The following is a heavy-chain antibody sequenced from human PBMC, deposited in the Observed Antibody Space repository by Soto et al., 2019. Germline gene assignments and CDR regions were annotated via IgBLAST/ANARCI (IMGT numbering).Heavy chain of an antibody. CDR3: ATLYYDSSGYYGMNV. D-gene: IGHD3-22*01. CDR2: IYYNGST. Sequence: SETLSLTCTVSGDSITSSGSYWGWIRQPPGKGLEWIGSIYYNGSTYYNPSLKSRVTISVDTSKNQFSLKLTSVTAADTAVYYCATLYYDSSGYYGMNVWGQGTTVTVSS. J-gene: IGHJ6*02. V-gene: IGHV4-39*01. CDR1: GDSITSSGSY.